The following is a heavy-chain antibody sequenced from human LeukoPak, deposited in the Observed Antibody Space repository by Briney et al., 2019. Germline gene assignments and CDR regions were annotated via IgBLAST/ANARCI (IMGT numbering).Heavy chain of an antibody. J-gene: IGHJ4*02. CDR2: ISGSGGST. Sequence: GGSLRLSCAASGFTFSSYSMNWVRQAPGKGLEWVSAISGSGGSTYYADSVKGRFTISRDNSKNTLYLQMNSLRAEDTAVYYCAKRGYSGSFPFDYWGQGTLVTVSS. D-gene: IGHD1-26*01. CDR3: AKRGYSGSFPFDY. V-gene: IGHV3-23*01. CDR1: GFTFSSYS.